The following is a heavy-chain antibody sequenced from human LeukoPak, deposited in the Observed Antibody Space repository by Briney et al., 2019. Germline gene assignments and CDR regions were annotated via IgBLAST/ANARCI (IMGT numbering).Heavy chain of an antibody. CDR2: TYHSGST. D-gene: IGHD2-15*01. Sequence: SETLSLTCAVSGGSISSGGYSWSWIRQPPGEGLEWIGYTYHSGSTYYNPSLKSRVTISVDRSKNQFSLKLSSVTAADTAVYYCATGRYCSGGSCYPGYWGQGTLVTVSS. CDR3: ATGRYCSGGSCYPGY. CDR1: GGSISSGGYS. V-gene: IGHV4-30-2*01. J-gene: IGHJ4*02.